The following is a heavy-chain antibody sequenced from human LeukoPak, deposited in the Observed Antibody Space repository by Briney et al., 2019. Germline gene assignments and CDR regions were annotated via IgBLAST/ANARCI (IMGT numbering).Heavy chain of an antibody. CDR1: RFTFSSYG. D-gene: IGHD2-15*01. J-gene: IGHJ4*02. V-gene: IGHV3-30*02. Sequence: GGSLRLSCAASRFTFSSYGMHWVRQAPGKGLEWVAFIRYDGSNKYYADSVKGRFTISRDNAKKSLYLQMSSLRVEDTAVYYCVRDMSGVVAASTEEYWGQGTLVTVSS. CDR3: VRDMSGVVAASTEEY. CDR2: IRYDGSNK.